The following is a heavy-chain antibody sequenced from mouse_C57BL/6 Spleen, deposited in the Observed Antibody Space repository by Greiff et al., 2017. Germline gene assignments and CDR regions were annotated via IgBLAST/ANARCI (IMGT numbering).Heavy chain of an antibody. D-gene: IGHD4-1*01. CDR3: ARLLTGTDYFDY. Sequence: VQLQQPGAELVRPGSSVKLSCKASGYTFTSYWMDWVKQRPGQGLEWIGNIYPSDSETHYNQKFKDKATLTVDKSSSTAYMQLSSLTSEDSAVYYCARLLTGTDYFDYWGQGTTLTVSS. V-gene: IGHV1-61*01. J-gene: IGHJ2*01. CDR2: IYPSDSET. CDR1: GYTFTSYW.